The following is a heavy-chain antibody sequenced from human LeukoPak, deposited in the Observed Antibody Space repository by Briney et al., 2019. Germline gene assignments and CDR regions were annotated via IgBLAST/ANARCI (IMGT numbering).Heavy chain of an antibody. Sequence: GGSLRLSCAASGFTFSSYGMYWVRQGPGKGLEWVAFTRYDGSRKNYADFVKGRFTISRDNSKNTLYLQMDSLRAEDTAVYYCAKDPGGETLPDYGGQGTLVTVSS. CDR2: TRYDGSRK. CDR1: GFTFSSYG. CDR3: AKDPGGETLPDY. V-gene: IGHV3-30*02. J-gene: IGHJ4*02. D-gene: IGHD1-26*01.